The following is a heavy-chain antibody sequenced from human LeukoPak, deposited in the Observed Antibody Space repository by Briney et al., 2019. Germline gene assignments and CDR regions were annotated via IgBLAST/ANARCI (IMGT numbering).Heavy chain of an antibody. V-gene: IGHV4-39*07. CDR2: IYYVGNT. D-gene: IGHD3-3*01. CDR1: GGSISSSSYY. J-gene: IGHJ3*02. CDR3: ARTRDYYSPAFDI. Sequence: SETLSLTCTVSGGSISSSSYYWGWIRQPPGKGLEWIGSIYYVGNTYYNPSLKSRVTISVDTSKNQFSLKLSSVTAADTAVYYCARTRDYYSPAFDIWGQGTMVTVSS.